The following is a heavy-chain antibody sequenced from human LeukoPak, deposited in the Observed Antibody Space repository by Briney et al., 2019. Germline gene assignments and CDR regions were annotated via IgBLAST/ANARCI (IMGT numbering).Heavy chain of an antibody. Sequence: PSETLSLTCTVSGGSISSSSYYWGWIRQPPGKGLEWIGTIYYSGSTYYSPSLKSRVTISVDTSKNQFSLKLSSLTAADTAVYYCARGRAAGENWFDPWGQGTLVTVSS. CDR2: IYYSGST. V-gene: IGHV4-39*07. CDR3: ARGRAAGENWFDP. D-gene: IGHD6-13*01. J-gene: IGHJ5*02. CDR1: GGSISSSSYY.